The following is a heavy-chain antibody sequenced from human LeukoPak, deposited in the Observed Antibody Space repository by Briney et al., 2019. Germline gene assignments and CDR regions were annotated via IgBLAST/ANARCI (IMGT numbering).Heavy chain of an antibody. CDR3: ARDSTVEMATISLENYFDY. D-gene: IGHD5-24*01. Sequence: ASVKVSCKASGYTFTGYYMHWVRQAPGQGLEWMGWINPNSGGTNYAQKFQGRVTTTRDTSISTAYMELSRLRSDDTAVYYCARDSTVEMATISLENYFDYWGQGTLVTVSS. CDR2: INPNSGGT. J-gene: IGHJ4*02. CDR1: GYTFTGYY. V-gene: IGHV1-2*02.